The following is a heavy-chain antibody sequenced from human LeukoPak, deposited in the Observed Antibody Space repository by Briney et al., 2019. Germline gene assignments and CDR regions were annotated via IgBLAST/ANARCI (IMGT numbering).Heavy chain of an antibody. CDR2: ISAYNGNT. CDR1: GYTFTSYG. J-gene: IGHJ4*02. V-gene: IGHV1-18*01. Sequence: ASVKVSCKASGYTFTSYGISWVRQAPGQGLEWMGWISAYNGNTNSAQKLQGRVTMTTDTSTSTAYMELRSLRSDETAVYYWARANEIAAAGLFDYWGQGTLVTVSS. CDR3: ARANEIAAAGLFDY. D-gene: IGHD6-13*01.